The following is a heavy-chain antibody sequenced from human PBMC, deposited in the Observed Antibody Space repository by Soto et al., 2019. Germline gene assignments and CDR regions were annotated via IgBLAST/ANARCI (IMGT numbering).Heavy chain of an antibody. CDR1: GGSISNGSFY. D-gene: IGHD3-22*01. CDR3: ARYPAHYYDSSGYYWLPNFDY. CDR2: IYYTGTT. J-gene: IGHJ4*02. V-gene: IGHV4-39*01. Sequence: SETLSLTCNVSGGSISNGSFYWGWIRQPPGKGLGWMGSIYYTGTTYNNPSLKSRVTMSVDTSKNQFSLNLKSVTAADTAVYYCARYPAHYYDSSGYYWLPNFDYWGQGTLVTVSS.